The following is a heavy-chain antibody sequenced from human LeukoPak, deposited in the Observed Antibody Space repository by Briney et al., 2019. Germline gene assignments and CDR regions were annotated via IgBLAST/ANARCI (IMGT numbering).Heavy chain of an antibody. J-gene: IGHJ5*02. CDR2: IIPIFGTA. CDR3: ARDYGSGSHNWFDP. V-gene: IGHV1-69*05. CDR1: GGTFSSYA. Sequence: SVKVSCKASGGTFSSYAISWVRQAPGQGLEWMGGIIPIFGTANYAQKFQGRVTMTRDTSISTAYMELSRLRSDDTAVYYCARDYGSGSHNWFDPWGQGTLVTVSS. D-gene: IGHD3-10*01.